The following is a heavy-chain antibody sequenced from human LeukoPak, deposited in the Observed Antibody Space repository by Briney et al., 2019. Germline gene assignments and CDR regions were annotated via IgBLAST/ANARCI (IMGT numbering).Heavy chain of an antibody. CDR2: INPNSGGT. D-gene: IGHD4-17*01. J-gene: IGHJ4*02. V-gene: IGHV1-2*02. CDR3: ATLYGDYVGSDY. Sequence: ASVKVSCKASGYTFTAYYMHWVRQAPGQGLEWMGWINPNSGGTNYAQRFQGRVTMTRDTSISTVYMGLSRLRSDDTAVYYCATLYGDYVGSDYWGQGTLVTVSS. CDR1: GYTFTAYY.